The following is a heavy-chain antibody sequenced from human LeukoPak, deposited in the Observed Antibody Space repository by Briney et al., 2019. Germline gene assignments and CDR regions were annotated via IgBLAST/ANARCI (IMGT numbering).Heavy chain of an antibody. J-gene: IGHJ4*02. CDR2: IYYSGST. V-gene: IGHV4-59*01. D-gene: IGHD3-10*01. CDR1: GGSISSYY. CDR3: ARGGRSFDY. Sequence: QPSGTLSLTCTVSGGSISSYYWSWIRQPPGKGLEWIGYIYYSGSTNYNPSLKSRVTISVDTSKNQFSLKLSSVTAADTAVYYCARGGRSFDYWGQGTLVTVSS.